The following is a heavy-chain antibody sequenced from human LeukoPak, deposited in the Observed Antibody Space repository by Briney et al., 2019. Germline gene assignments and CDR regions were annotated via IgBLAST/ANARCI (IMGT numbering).Heavy chain of an antibody. D-gene: IGHD2-2*01. CDR3: AKSHCTTTSCRGNYFGY. V-gene: IGHV3-23*01. CDR1: EFTFSSYA. CDR2: IGGGGGST. J-gene: IGHJ4*02. Sequence: PGGSLRLSCTASEFTFSSYAMNWVRQAPGKGLEWVSAIGGGGGSTFYADSVKGRFTISRDNSKNTLYLQMNSLRAEDTALYYCAKSHCTTTSCRGNYFGYWGQGTLVTVSS.